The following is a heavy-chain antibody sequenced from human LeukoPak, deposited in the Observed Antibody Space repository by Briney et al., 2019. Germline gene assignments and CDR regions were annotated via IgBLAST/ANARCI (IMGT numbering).Heavy chain of an antibody. Sequence: SETLSLTCTVSGGSISSYYWSWIRQPAGKGLEWIGRIYTSGSTNYNPSLKSRVTMSVDTSKNQFSLKLSSVTAADTAVYYCARDKRAAVSTDDAFDIWGQGTMVTVSS. CDR1: GGSISSYY. J-gene: IGHJ3*02. V-gene: IGHV4-4*07. D-gene: IGHD6-25*01. CDR3: ARDKRAAVSTDDAFDI. CDR2: IYTSGST.